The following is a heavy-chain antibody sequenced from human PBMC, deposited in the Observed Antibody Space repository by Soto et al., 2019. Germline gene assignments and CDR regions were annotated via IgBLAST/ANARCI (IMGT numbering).Heavy chain of an antibody. CDR2: IYYSGST. J-gene: IGHJ5*02. V-gene: IGHV4-59*01. CDR1: GGSISSYY. D-gene: IGHD3-3*01. CDR3: ARDRYYDFWSGYYNAWFDP. Sequence: SETLSLTRTVSGGSISSYYWSWIRQPPGKGLEWIGYIYYSGSTNYNPSLKSRVTISVDTSKNQFSLKLSSVTAADTAVYYCARDRYYDFWSGYYNAWFDPWGQGTLVTVSS.